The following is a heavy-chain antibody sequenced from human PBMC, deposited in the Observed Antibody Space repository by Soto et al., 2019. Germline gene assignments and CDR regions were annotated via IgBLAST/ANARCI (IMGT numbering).Heavy chain of an antibody. CDR2: VKSKNDGWTT. V-gene: IGHV3-15*07. Sequence: PGGCLRLSRASSGFIVSNAWINWVRQAPGKGLKWVGRVKSKNDGWTTDFATPVKGRFAISRDDSKNMVYLEMNNLQTEDTAIYYCTPDSYFTPIIGRFDYWGHGTLVTVSS. CDR3: TPDSYFTPIIGRFDY. CDR1: GFIVSNAW. D-gene: IGHD2-15*01. J-gene: IGHJ4*01.